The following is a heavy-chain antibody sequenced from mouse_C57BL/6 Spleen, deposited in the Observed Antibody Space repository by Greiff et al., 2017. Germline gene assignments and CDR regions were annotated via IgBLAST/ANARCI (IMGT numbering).Heavy chain of an antibody. CDR3: ARPGDSDAMDY. J-gene: IGHJ4*01. CDR1: GIDFSRYW. Sequence: EVKLVESGGGLVQPGGSLKISCAASGIDFSRYWMSWVRRAPGKGLEWIGEINPDSSTINYAPNLKDKFIISRDKAKNTLYLQMSKVRSEDTALYYCARPGDSDAMDYWGQRTSVTVSS. D-gene: IGHD3-2*01. V-gene: IGHV4-1*01. CDR2: INPDSSTI.